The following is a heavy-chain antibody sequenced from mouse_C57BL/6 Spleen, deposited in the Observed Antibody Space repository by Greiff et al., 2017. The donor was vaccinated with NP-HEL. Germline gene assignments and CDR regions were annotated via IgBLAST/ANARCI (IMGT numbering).Heavy chain of an antibody. D-gene: IGHD1-1*01. J-gene: IGHJ2*01. CDR1: GFTFSDYG. V-gene: IGHV5-17*01. Sequence: EVQLQESGGGLVKPGGSLKLSCAASGFTFSDYGMHWVRQAPEKGLEWVAYISSGSSTIYYADTVKGRFTISRDNAKNTLFLQMTSLRSEDTAMYYCARERGGSSLDYWGQGTTLTVSS. CDR2: ISSGSSTI. CDR3: ARERGGSSLDY.